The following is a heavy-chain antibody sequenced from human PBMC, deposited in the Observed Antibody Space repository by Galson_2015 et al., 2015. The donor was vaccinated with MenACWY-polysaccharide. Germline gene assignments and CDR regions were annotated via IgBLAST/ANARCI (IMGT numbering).Heavy chain of an antibody. J-gene: IGHJ4*02. Sequence: ETLSLTCTVSGGSISTYYWSWIRPPPGQGLEWIGCSYNSGSTNYNPSLKSRVTVSVDTSKNQFSLRLSSVTAADTAVYYCAATRQWLAFDYWGQGFLVAVSS. CDR2: SYNSGST. V-gene: IGHV4-59*12. CDR3: AATRQWLAFDY. CDR1: GGSISTYY. D-gene: IGHD6-19*01.